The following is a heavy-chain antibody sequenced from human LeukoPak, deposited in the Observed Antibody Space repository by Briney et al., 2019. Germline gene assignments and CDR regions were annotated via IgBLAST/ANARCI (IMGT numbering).Heavy chain of an antibody. Sequence: PSETLSLTCTVSGGSISSYYWSWIRQPPGKGLEWIGYIYYSGSTNYNPSLKSRVTISVDTSKNQFSLKLSSVTAADTAVYYCARDQPLSSSMDVWGKGTTVTVSS. D-gene: IGHD2-2*01. CDR2: IYYSGST. V-gene: IGHV4-59*01. J-gene: IGHJ6*03. CDR1: GGSISSYY. CDR3: ARDQPLSSSMDV.